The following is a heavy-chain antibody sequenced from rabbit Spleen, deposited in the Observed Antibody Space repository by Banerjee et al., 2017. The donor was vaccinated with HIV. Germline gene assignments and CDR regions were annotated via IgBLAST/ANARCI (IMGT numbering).Heavy chain of an antibody. V-gene: IGHV1S43*01. Sequence: QQQLVESGGGLVKPGASLTLTCTASGFSFSRSYDMCWVRQAPGKGLEWIGYIDPIFGRTYYASWVNGRFTISSHNAQNTLYLQLNSLTAADTATYFCVRDLGYDDYSEKGYFNLWGPGTLVTVS. CDR3: VRDLGYDDYSEKGYFNL. J-gene: IGHJ4*01. CDR1: GFSFSRSYD. CDR2: IDPIFGRT. D-gene: IGHD2-1*01.